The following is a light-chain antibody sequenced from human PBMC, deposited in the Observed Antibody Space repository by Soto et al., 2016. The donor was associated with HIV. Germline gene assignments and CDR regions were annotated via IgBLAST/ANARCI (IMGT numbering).Light chain of an antibody. Sequence: DFQMTQSPSTLSASVGDRVTITCRTSQSISSWLAWYQQKSGRAPKLIIYKASNLQTGVPKRFAGNGSGTEFTLTISNLQPDDFATYYCQQYNTSPWTFGQGTKVEVK. CDR3: QQYNTSPWT. V-gene: IGKV1-5*03. J-gene: IGKJ1*01. CDR1: QSISSW. CDR2: KAS.